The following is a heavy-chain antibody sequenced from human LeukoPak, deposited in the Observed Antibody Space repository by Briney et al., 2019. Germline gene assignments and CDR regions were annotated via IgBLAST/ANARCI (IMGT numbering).Heavy chain of an antibody. D-gene: IGHD2/OR15-2a*01. CDR3: ARASLFIYYFDY. J-gene: IGHJ4*02. Sequence: PSETLSLTCTVSGGSISSGGYYWSWIRQHPGKGLEWIGYIYYSGSTYYNPSLKSRVTISVDTSKNQFSLKLSSVTAADTAEYYCARASLFIYYFDYWGQGTLVTVSS. CDR2: IYYSGST. V-gene: IGHV4-31*03. CDR1: GGSISSGGYY.